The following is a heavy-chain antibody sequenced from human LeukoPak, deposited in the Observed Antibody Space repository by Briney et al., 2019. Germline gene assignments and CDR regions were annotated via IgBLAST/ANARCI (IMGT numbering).Heavy chain of an antibody. V-gene: IGHV4-59*01. D-gene: IGHD3-10*01. J-gene: IGHJ3*02. Sequence: SETLSLTCTVSGGSISSYYCSWIRQPPGKGLEWIGYIYYSGSTNYNPSLKSRVTISVDTSKNQFSLKLSSVTAADTAVYYCASFGSGSYRAFDIWGQGTMVTVSS. CDR3: ASFGSGSYRAFDI. CDR1: GGSISSYY. CDR2: IYYSGST.